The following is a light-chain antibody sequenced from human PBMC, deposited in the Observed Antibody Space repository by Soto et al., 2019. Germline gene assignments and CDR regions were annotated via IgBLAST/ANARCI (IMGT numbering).Light chain of an antibody. CDR2: GAY. Sequence: EVVLTQSPATLSLSPGEWATLSCRASQSVSNNFVARHQQKPGQTPRLLIYGAYNRATDIPNKFSGTGSGTHFTLTITRLEPEDFAVNYCQQYGGSPLVTFGVETKVEI. CDR3: QQYGGSPLVT. J-gene: IGKJ4*01. CDR1: QSVSNNF. V-gene: IGKV3-20*01.